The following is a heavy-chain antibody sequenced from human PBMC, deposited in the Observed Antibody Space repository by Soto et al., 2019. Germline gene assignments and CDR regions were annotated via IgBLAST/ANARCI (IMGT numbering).Heavy chain of an antibody. J-gene: IGHJ4*02. V-gene: IGHV3-30-3*01. CDR3: AREVVLTEWYFDN. Sequence: QVQLMESGGGVVQPGGSLRLSYVPSGFTFSRYSMHWFRQAPGKGLEWVAVTSSDGGTKFYADSVKGRFTVSRDNSKNTLYLQMNSLRPEDTAVYYCAREVVLTEWYFDNWGQGILVTVSS. CDR1: GFTFSRYS. D-gene: IGHD2-21*01. CDR2: TSSDGGTK.